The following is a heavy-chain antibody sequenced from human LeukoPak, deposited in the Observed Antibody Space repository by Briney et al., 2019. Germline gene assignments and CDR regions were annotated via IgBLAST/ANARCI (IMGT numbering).Heavy chain of an antibody. CDR2: ISYDGSNK. V-gene: IGHV3-30*04. J-gene: IGHJ4*02. CDR1: GFTFSSYA. Sequence: PGGSLRLSCAASGFTFSSYAMHWVRQAPGKGLEWVAVISYDGSNKYYADSVKGRFTISRDNSKNTLYLQMNSLRAEDTAVYYCARGGQQLADYWGQGTLVTVSS. CDR3: ARGGQQLADY. D-gene: IGHD6-13*01.